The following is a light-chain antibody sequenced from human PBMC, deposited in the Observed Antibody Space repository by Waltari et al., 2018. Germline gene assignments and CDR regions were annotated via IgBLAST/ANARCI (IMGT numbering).Light chain of an antibody. V-gene: IGKV1-39*01. CDR1: QSISSY. CDR3: QQSYSTPH. J-gene: IGKJ3*01. CDR2: AAS. Sequence: DIQMTQSPSSLSASVGDRVTITCRASQSISSYLNWYQQRPGKAAKLLIYAASSLQSGVPSRFSGRGSGTDFTLTISSLQPEDFATYYCQQSYSTPHFGPGTKVDIK.